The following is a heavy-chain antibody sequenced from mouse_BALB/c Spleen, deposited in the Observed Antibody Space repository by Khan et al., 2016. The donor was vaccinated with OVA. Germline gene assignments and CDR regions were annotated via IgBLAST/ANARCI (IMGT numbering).Heavy chain of an antibody. V-gene: IGHV9-1*02. CDR1: GYTFTNSG. J-gene: IGHJ1*01. Sequence: QIQLVQSGPELKKPGETVKISCKASGYTFTNSGMNWVKQAPGKGLKWMGWINTYTGEPTYADDFKGRFVFSLETSASTAYLQISNLKNEDMTTYFCARISSYWYSEVWGAGTTVTVSS. D-gene: IGHD6-2*01. CDR3: ARISSYWYSEV. CDR2: INTYTGEP.